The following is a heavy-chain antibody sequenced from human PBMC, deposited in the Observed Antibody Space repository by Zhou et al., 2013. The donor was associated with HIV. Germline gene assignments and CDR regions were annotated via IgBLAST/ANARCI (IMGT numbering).Heavy chain of an antibody. CDR1: GYSLTELS. CDR2: FDPENGEA. Sequence: QVQLVQSGAEVKKPGASVRVSCRVSGYSLTELSIHWVRQAPGKGLEWMGGFDPENGEAIYTQKFQGRVTVTEDTSTDTAYMEMSSLRSEDMAVYYCATGPLVGATTFDYWGQGTLVTVSS. D-gene: IGHD1-26*01. CDR3: ATGPLVGATTFDY. J-gene: IGHJ4*02. V-gene: IGHV1-24*01.